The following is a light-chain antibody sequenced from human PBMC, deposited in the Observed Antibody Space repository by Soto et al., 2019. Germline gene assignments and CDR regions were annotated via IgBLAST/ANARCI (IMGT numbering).Light chain of an antibody. CDR2: GND. V-gene: IGLV1-44*01. CDR1: NSNIATYA. J-gene: IGLJ1*01. CDR3: GAWDDRLHGYV. Sequence: QSVLTRPPSASGTPGQRVTISCSGTNSNIATYAVNWYQQYPGTAPTLLIYGNDQRPSGVPDRFSGSKSDTSASLAISGLQSEDEADYYCGAWDDRLHGYVFGTGTKLTVL.